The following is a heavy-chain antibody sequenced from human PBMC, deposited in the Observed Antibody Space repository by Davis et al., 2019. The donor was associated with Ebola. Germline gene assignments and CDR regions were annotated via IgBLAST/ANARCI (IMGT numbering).Heavy chain of an antibody. D-gene: IGHD6-13*01. CDR2: IYYSGST. V-gene: IGHV4-59*12. J-gene: IGHJ6*04. CDR1: GGSISSYY. Sequence: SETLSLTCTVSGGSISSYYWSWIRQPPGKGLEWIGYIYYSGSTNYNPSLKSRVTISVDTSKNQFSLKLSSVTAADTAVYYCARSSGGSSWPLYYYYGMDVWGKGTTVTVSS. CDR3: ARSSGGSSWPLYYYYGMDV.